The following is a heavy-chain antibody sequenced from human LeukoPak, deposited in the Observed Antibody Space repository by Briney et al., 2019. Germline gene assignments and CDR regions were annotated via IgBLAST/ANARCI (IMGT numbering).Heavy chain of an antibody. D-gene: IGHD3-22*01. CDR2: IYYSGST. CDR3: ARVSFDYYDSSGYYYYYYGMDV. J-gene: IGHJ6*02. V-gene: IGHV4-59*01. Sequence: PSETLSLTCTVSGGSISSYYWSWIRQPPGKGLEWIGYIYYSGSTNYNPSLKSRVTISVDTSKNQFSLKLSSVTAADTAVYYCARVSFDYYDSSGYYYYYYGMDVWGQGTTVTVS. CDR1: GGSISSYY.